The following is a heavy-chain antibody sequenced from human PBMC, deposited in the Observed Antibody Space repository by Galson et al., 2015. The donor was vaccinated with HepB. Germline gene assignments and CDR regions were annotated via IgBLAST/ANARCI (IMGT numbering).Heavy chain of an antibody. CDR2: VHPGDSDP. CDR1: GYSFTSYW. J-gene: IGHJ6*02. V-gene: IGHV5-51*03. Sequence: QSGAEVKKPGESLTISCKGSGYSFTSYWIAWVRQMPGKGLEWMGIVHPGDSDPRYISSFHGQVTLSVDKSISTAFRQWSSLKASSSAMHFCAVRGDIPNYYYSDMVDWCQATPVPVPS. D-gene: IGHD2-15*01. CDR3: AVRGDIPNYYYSDMVD.